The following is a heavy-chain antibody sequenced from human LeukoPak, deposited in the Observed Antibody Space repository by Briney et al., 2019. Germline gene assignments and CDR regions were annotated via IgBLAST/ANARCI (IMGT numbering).Heavy chain of an antibody. J-gene: IGHJ4*02. V-gene: IGHV3-30-3*01. CDR3: VRDSVGATNYFDY. CDR1: GFTFSSYA. Sequence: GVSLRLSCAASGFTFSSYAMHWVRQAPGKGLEWVAVISYDGSNKYYADSVKGRFTISRDNSKNTLYLQMNSLRAEDTAVYYCVRDSVGATNYFDYWGQGTLVTVSS. D-gene: IGHD1-26*01. CDR2: ISYDGSNK.